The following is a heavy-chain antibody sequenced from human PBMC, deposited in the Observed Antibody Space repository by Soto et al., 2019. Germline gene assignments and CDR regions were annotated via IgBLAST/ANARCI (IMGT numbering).Heavy chain of an antibody. CDR3: TTGWSSKDY. CDR1: GFIFSNAW. Sequence: EVQLVESGGGLVKPGGSLRLSCAASGFIFSNAWMSWVRQAPGKGLEWVGRIKSKADGGRTNYAAPVQGRVNISRDGSKTTPYLQMTGLKTEDTAVYYCTTGWSSKDYWGQGTLVTVSS. CDR2: IKSKADGGRT. V-gene: IGHV3-15*01. J-gene: IGHJ4*02. D-gene: IGHD3-3*01.